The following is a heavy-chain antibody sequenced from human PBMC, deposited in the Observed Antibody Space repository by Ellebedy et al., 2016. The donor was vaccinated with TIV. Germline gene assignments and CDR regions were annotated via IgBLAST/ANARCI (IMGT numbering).Heavy chain of an antibody. V-gene: IGHV3-66*01. CDR3: ARDPRGGGDYGDNWFDP. Sequence: GESLKISCEASGIIVSDYFMNWVRQAPGKGLEWVSVLYPDAKTNYTDSVNGRFIVSRDNAKNTLYLQMNSLRADDTAVYYCARDPRGGGDYGDNWFDPWGQGTLVTVSS. CDR2: LYPDAKT. D-gene: IGHD4-17*01. CDR1: GIIVSDYF. J-gene: IGHJ5*02.